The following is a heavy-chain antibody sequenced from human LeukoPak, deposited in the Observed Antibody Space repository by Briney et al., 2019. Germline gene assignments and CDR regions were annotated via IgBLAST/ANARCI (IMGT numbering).Heavy chain of an antibody. CDR2: MYPGGSP. Sequence: SETLSLTCTVSGGSISTYYWTWIRQPPGKGLEWIGSMYPGGSPNYNPSLKSRVTISGDTSKNQFSLKLSSVTAADTAVYYCARDVGSPYCSGGSCPLGYWGQGILVTVSS. CDR1: GGSISTYY. J-gene: IGHJ4*02. D-gene: IGHD2-15*01. CDR3: ARDVGSPYCSGGSCPLGY. V-gene: IGHV4-59*01.